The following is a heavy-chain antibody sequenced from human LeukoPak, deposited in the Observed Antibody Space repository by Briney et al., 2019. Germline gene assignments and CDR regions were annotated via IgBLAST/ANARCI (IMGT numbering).Heavy chain of an antibody. CDR1: GFTFSSYA. V-gene: IGHV3-23*01. Sequence: GGSLRLSCAASGFTFSSYAMSWVRQAPGKGLEWVSAISGSGGSTYYADSVKGRFTISRDNSKNTLYLQMNSLRAEDTAMYYCARPYSSSSVWFDPWGQGTLVTVSS. J-gene: IGHJ5*02. CDR2: ISGSGGST. D-gene: IGHD6-6*01. CDR3: ARPYSSSSVWFDP.